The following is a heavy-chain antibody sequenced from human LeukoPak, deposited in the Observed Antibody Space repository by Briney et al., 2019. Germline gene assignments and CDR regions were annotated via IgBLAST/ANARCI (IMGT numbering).Heavy chain of an antibody. J-gene: IGHJ6*02. CDR1: GGTFSSYA. Sequence: SVKVSCKASGGTFSSYAISWVRQAPGQGLEWMGGIIPIFGTANYAQKFQGRVTITADESTSTAYMELSSLRSEDTAVYYCASLYCTNGVCYPSHYYGMDVWGQGTTVTVSS. V-gene: IGHV1-69*01. CDR2: IIPIFGTA. CDR3: ASLYCTNGVCYPSHYYGMDV. D-gene: IGHD2-8*01.